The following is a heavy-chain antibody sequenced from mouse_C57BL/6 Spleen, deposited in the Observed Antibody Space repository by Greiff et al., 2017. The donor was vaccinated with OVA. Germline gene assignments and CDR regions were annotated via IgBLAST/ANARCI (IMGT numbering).Heavy chain of an antibody. J-gene: IGHJ2*01. CDR3: ARSPYYDEGY. Sequence: QVQLQQSGAELMKPGASVKLSCKATGYTFTGYWIEWVKQRPGQGLEWIGVINPGSGGTNYNEKFKGKATLTADKSSSTAYMQLSSLTSEDSAVYFCARSPYYDEGYWGQGTTLTVSS. CDR1: GYTFTGYW. V-gene: IGHV1-54*01. CDR2: INPGSGGT. D-gene: IGHD1-1*01.